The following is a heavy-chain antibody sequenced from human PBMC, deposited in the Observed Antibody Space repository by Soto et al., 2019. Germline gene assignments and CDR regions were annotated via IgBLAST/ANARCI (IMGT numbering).Heavy chain of an antibody. Sequence: SETLSLTCTVSGVSISSSSYYWGWIRQPPGKGLEWIGTIYYSGITYYNPSLKSRVTISVDPSKNQFPLKLNSVTAADTAVYYCARGAGFSYASTWFDIWGQGTLVTVSS. CDR2: IYYSGIT. V-gene: IGHV4-39*06. J-gene: IGHJ5*02. CDR3: ARGAGFSYASTWFDI. CDR1: GVSISSSSYY. D-gene: IGHD5-18*01.